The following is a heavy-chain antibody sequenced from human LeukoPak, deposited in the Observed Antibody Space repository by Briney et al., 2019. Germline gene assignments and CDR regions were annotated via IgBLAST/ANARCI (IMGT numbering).Heavy chain of an antibody. CDR3: AKDLQDTGYSSGWYDY. CDR2: ISGSGGST. Sequence: PGGSLRLSCAASGFTFSSYAMSWVRQAPGKGLEWVSAISGSGGSTYYADSVKGRFTISRDNSKNTLYLQMNSLRAEDTAVYYCAKDLQDTGYSSGWYDYWGQGTLVTVSS. CDR1: GFTFSSYA. V-gene: IGHV3-23*01. D-gene: IGHD6-19*01. J-gene: IGHJ4*02.